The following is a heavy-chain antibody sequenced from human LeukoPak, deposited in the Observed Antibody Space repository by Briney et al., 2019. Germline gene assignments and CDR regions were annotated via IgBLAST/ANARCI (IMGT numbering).Heavy chain of an antibody. CDR3: ARELSAAAGCFDY. J-gene: IGHJ4*02. Sequence: GGSLRLSCAASGFTFSIYSMSWVRLAPGKGLEWVASITSSSSFIYYADSVKGRSTISRDNAQNSLYLQMNSLRAEDTAVYYCARELSAAAGCFDYWGQGTLVTVSS. D-gene: IGHD6-13*01. V-gene: IGHV3-21*01. CDR1: GFTFSIYS. CDR2: ITSSSSFI.